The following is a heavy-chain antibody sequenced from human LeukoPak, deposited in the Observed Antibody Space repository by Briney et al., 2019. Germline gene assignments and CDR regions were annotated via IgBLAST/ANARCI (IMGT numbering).Heavy chain of an antibody. Sequence: SETPSLTCTVSGGSISSYYWSWIRQPPGKGLGWIGYIYYSGSTNYNPSLKSRVTISVDTSKNQFSLKLYSVTAADTAVYYCARHRSGYYSVYYLDYWGQGTLLTVSS. J-gene: IGHJ4*02. CDR1: GGSISSYY. CDR3: ARHRSGYYSVYYLDY. D-gene: IGHD3-22*01. CDR2: IYYSGST. V-gene: IGHV4-59*08.